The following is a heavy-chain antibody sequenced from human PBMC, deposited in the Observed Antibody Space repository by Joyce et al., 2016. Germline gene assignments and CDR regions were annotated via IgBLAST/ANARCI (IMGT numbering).Heavy chain of an antibody. CDR2: ISHDGSHK. V-gene: IGHV3-30*18. Sequence: QVQLVESGGGVVQPGRSLRLSCAASGFTFSDYAMHWVRQAPGKGLEWVAIISHDGSHKYYADSVKGRFTISRENSNNTLYFQMNSLRAEDTAVNYCAKDRSSGWYGGWFDPWGQGTLVTVSS. J-gene: IGHJ5*02. CDR3: AKDRSSGWYGGWFDP. D-gene: IGHD6-13*01. CDR1: GFTFSDYA.